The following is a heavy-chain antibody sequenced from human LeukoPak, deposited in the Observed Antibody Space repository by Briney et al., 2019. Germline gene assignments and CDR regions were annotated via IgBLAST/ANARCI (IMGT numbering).Heavy chain of an antibody. J-gene: IGHJ5*02. CDR3: ARDECANWFDP. CDR1: GGSISSSSYY. Sequence: PSETLSLTCTVSGGSISSSSYYWGWIRQPPGKGLEWIGSIYYSGSTYYNPSLKSRVTISVDTSKNQFSLKLSSVTAADTAVYYCARDECANWFDPWGQGTLVTVSS. D-gene: IGHD3-3*01. CDR2: IYYSGST. V-gene: IGHV4-39*07.